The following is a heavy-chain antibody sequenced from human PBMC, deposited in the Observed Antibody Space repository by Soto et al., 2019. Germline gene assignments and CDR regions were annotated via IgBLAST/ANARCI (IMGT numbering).Heavy chain of an antibody. V-gene: IGHV3-23*01. J-gene: IGHJ4*02. D-gene: IGHD2-2*03. CDR1: GFTFSSYA. Sequence: EVQLLESGGGLVQPGGSLRLSCAASGFTFSSYAMSWVRQAPGKGLEWVSAISGSGGSTYYADSVKGRFTISRDNSKNTLYLQRNSLRAEDTAVYYCAKEGGDCSSNSCYGRVYYWGQGSLVTVSS. CDR2: ISGSGGST. CDR3: AKEGGDCSSNSCYGRVYY.